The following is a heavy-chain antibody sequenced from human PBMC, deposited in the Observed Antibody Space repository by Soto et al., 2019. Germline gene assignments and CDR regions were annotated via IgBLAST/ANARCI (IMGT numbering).Heavy chain of an antibody. J-gene: IGHJ3*02. CDR3: SSSGGPITVAADGDFAFDI. CDR1: GFTFSSYW. V-gene: IGHV3-7*01. D-gene: IGHD6-19*01. Sequence: PGGSLRLSCAASGFTFSSYWMSWVRQAPGKGLEWVANIKQDGSEKYYVDSVKGRFTISRDNAKNSLYLQMNSLRAEDTAVYYCSSSGGPITVAADGDFAFDIWGQGTMVTVSS. CDR2: IKQDGSEK.